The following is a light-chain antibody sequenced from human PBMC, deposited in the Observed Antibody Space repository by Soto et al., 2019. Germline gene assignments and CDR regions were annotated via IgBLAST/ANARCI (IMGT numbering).Light chain of an antibody. Sequence: QSVLTQPPSASGTPGQRVTISCAGSSSSIGTNSVYWYQQLPGTAPKLLIYRNSQRPSGVPDRFSGSKSGTSASLAISGLRSEDEAAYYCASWDDSLSGYVFGTGTKVTVL. CDR3: ASWDDSLSGYV. CDR2: RNS. J-gene: IGLJ1*01. V-gene: IGLV1-47*01. CDR1: SSSIGTNS.